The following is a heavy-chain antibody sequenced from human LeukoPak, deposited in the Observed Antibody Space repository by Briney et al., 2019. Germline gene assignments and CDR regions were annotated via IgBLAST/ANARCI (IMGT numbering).Heavy chain of an antibody. J-gene: IGHJ4*02. CDR3: AKATLVVYGTFDY. Sequence: SGGSLRLSCAASGFTFSGYAVSWVRQAPGKGLEWVSAISGSGGSTYYADSVKGRFTISRDNSKNTLYLQMNSLRAEDTAVYYCAKATLVVYGTFDYWGQGTLVTVSS. CDR2: ISGSGGST. CDR1: GFTFSGYA. V-gene: IGHV3-23*01. D-gene: IGHD2-8*02.